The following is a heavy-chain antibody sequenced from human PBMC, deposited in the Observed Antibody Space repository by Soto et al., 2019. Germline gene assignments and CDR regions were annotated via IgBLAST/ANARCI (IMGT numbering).Heavy chain of an antibody. CDR2: IIPVFGSA. J-gene: IGHJ6*02. CDR1: GGAFNTFA. Sequence: QVQLVQSGPEVKKPGSSVRVSCKASGGAFNTFALSWVRQAPGQGLEWMGGIIPVFGSADYAQKFQGKITITADKSTSTVYMELSSLRSDDTAVYYCARDLGHVIGTTYNHYYYGLDVWGHGTTVTVSS. D-gene: IGHD3-16*02. V-gene: IGHV1-69*06. CDR3: ARDLGHVIGTTYNHYYYGLDV.